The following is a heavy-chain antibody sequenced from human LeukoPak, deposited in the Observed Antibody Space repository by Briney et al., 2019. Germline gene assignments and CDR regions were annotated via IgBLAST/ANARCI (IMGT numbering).Heavy chain of an antibody. Sequence: GGPLRLSCAASGFTFSSYSMNWVRQAPGKGLEGVSSISSSSSYIYYADSVKGRFTISRDNAKHSLYLQMNSLRAEDTAVYYCARGTGGYVWGSYRYMDYWGQGTLVTVSS. V-gene: IGHV3-21*01. CDR1: GFTFSSYS. J-gene: IGHJ4*02. CDR2: ISSSSSYI. D-gene: IGHD3-16*02. CDR3: ARGTGGYVWGSYRYMDY.